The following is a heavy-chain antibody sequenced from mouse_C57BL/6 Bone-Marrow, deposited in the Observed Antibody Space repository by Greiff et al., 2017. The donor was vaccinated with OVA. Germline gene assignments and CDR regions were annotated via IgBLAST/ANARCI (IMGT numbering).Heavy chain of an antibody. Sequence: VQLQQPGAELVKPGASVKLSCKASGYTFTSYWMHWVKQRPGQGLEWIGMIHPNSGSTNYNEKFKSKATLTVDKSSSTAYMQLSSLTSEDSAVYYCARWDDGYDYCDYWGQGTTLTVSS. CDR3: ARWDDGYDYCDY. CDR1: GYTFTSYW. V-gene: IGHV1-64*01. J-gene: IGHJ2*01. D-gene: IGHD2-3*01. CDR2: IHPNSGST.